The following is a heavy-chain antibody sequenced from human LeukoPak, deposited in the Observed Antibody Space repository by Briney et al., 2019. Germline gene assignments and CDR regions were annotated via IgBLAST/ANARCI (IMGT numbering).Heavy chain of an antibody. CDR2: ISSSSSTI. D-gene: IGHD2-21*01. CDR3: ASLCGGDCSLINFDI. J-gene: IGHJ3*02. Sequence: PGGSLRLSCAASGFTFSSYSMNWVRQAPGKGREWVSYISSSSSTISYAGSVKGRFTISRDNAKNSLYLQMNSLRDEDTAVYYCASLCGGDCSLINFDIWGQGTMVTVSS. CDR1: GFTFSSYS. V-gene: IGHV3-48*02.